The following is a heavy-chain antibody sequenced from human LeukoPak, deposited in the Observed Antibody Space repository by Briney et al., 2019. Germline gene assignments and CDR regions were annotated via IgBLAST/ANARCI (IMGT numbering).Heavy chain of an antibody. CDR1: GGSISSSSYY. CDR2: IYYSGST. CDR3: ARTGDSTGYYPHTDY. J-gene: IGHJ4*02. V-gene: IGHV4-61*01. D-gene: IGHD3-22*01. Sequence: SETLSLTCTVPGGSISSSSYYWSWIRQPPGKGLEWIGYIYYSGSTNYNPSLKSRVTISVDTSKNQFSLKLSSVTAADTAVYYCARTGDSTGYYPHTDYWGQGTLVTVSS.